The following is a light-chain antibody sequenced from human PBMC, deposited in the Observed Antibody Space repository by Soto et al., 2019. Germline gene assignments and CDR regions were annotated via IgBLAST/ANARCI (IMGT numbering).Light chain of an antibody. Sequence: EIVLTQSPGTLSLSPGERATLSCRASQSVSSSYLAWYQQKPGQAPRLLIYGASSRATGIPDRFSGSGSVTDFTLTISRLEPEDFAVYYCQQYGSSLWTFGPGTKVDIK. CDR1: QSVSSSY. J-gene: IGKJ3*01. V-gene: IGKV3-20*01. CDR2: GAS. CDR3: QQYGSSLWT.